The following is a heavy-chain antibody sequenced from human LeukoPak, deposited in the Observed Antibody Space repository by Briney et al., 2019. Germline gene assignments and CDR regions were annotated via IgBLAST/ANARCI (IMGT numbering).Heavy chain of an antibody. J-gene: IGHJ4*02. CDR1: GFKFSTYW. CDR2: IKQDGSDK. Sequence: QTGGSLRLSCVASGFKFSTYWMSWVRQAPGKGLEWVANIKQDGSDKYYVDSVKGRFTISRDNAKNSLYLQMNSLRAEDTAVYYCARYYYGSGSYYNDYWGQGTLVTVSS. V-gene: IGHV3-7*01. D-gene: IGHD3-10*01. CDR3: ARYYYGSGSYYNDY.